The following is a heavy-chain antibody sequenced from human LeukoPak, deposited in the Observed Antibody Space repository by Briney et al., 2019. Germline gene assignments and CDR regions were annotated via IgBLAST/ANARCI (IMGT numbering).Heavy chain of an antibody. Sequence: GGSLRLSCAASGFTFSSYAMHWVRQAPGKGLEWVAVISYDGSNKDYADSAKGRFTISRDNSKNTLYLQMNSLRAEDTAVYYCARAWVGYGDYYFDYWGQGTLVTVSS. CDR3: ARAWVGYGDYYFDY. D-gene: IGHD4-17*01. V-gene: IGHV3-30-3*01. J-gene: IGHJ4*02. CDR1: GFTFSSYA. CDR2: ISYDGSNK.